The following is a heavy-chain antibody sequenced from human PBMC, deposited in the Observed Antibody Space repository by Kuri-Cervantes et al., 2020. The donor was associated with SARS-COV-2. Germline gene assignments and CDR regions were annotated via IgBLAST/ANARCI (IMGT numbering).Heavy chain of an antibody. J-gene: IGHJ4*02. CDR1: GYTFTNYG. CDR2: ISAYNGVT. CDR3: ARDPCGIDCWRRLDY. V-gene: IGHV1-18*04. Sequence: ASVKVSCKASGYTFTNYGINWVRQAPGQGLEWMGWISAYNGVTFFAHNFRGRVTMTVDASTSTAYMELRSLRSDDTAVYYCARDPCGIDCWRRLDYWGQGTLVTVSS. D-gene: IGHD2-21*01.